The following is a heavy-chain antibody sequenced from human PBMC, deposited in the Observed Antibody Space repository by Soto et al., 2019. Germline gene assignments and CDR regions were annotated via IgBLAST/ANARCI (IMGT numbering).Heavy chain of an antibody. V-gene: IGHV3-30*03. D-gene: IGHD2-8*02. CDR3: TGEVASGY. J-gene: IGHJ4*02. Sequence: QVQLVESGGGVVQPGRSLRLSCAASGFTVSSYGMHWVRQAPGKGVERVAVISRDGGTKYYADSVKGRCTISRDNSRNTLFREMNSLRGDDMAVYYCTGEVASGYCGQGTLVTVSS. CDR1: GFTVSSYG. CDR2: ISRDGGTK.